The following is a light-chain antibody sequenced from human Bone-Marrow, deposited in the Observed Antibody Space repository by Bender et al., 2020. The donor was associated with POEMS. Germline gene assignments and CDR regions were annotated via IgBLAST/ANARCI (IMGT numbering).Light chain of an antibody. CDR1: SSDVGGYNY. Sequence: QSALTQPASVSGSPGQSITISCTGASSDVGGYNYVSWYQHHPGKAPKLLIHEVSKRPSGVPDRFSGSKFGNTASLTVSGLQGEDEADYYCSSYGGSNNLVFGGGTKLTVL. J-gene: IGLJ2*01. CDR2: EVS. V-gene: IGLV2-8*01. CDR3: SSYGGSNNLV.